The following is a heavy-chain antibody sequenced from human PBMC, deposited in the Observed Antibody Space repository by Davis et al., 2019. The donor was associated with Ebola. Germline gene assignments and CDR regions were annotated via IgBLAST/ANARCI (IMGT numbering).Heavy chain of an antibody. J-gene: IGHJ6*02. CDR2: ISAYNGNT. V-gene: IGHV1-18*04. D-gene: IGHD3-9*01. CDR3: ARDYDILTGRVGGDFYYYGMDV. CDR1: GYTFTSYG. Sequence: AASVKVSCKASGYTFTSYGIGWVRQAPGQGLEWMGWISAYNGNTNYVRKLQGRVTMTTDTSTTTAYMELRSLRSDDTAVYYCARDYDILTGRVGGDFYYYGMDVWGQGTTVTVSS.